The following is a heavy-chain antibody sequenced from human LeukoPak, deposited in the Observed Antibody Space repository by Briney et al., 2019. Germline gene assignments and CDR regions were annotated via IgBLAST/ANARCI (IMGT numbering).Heavy chain of an antibody. CDR3: ARDGFTTLDY. Sequence: GGSLRLSCADSGCTFSSYEMNWVRQAPGKGLEWVSYISSSGSTIYYADSVKGRFTISRDNAKNSLYLQMNSLRAEDTAVYYCARDGFTTLDYWGQGTLVTVSS. CDR2: ISSSGSTI. CDR1: GCTFSSYE. V-gene: IGHV3-48*03. J-gene: IGHJ4*02. D-gene: IGHD3-22*01.